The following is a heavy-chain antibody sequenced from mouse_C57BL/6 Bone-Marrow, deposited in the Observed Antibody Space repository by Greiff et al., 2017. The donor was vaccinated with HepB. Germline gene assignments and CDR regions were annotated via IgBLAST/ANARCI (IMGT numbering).Heavy chain of an antibody. CDR1: GYAFSSSW. CDR2: IYPGDGDT. D-gene: IGHD1-1*01. CDR3: ATKFITTVVFDY. Sequence: QVQLQQSGPELVKPGASVKISCKASGYAFSSSWMNWVKQRPGKGLEWIGRIYPGDGDTNYNGKFKGKATLTADKSSSTAYMQLSSLTSEDSAVYFCATKFITTVVFDYWGQGTTLTVSS. V-gene: IGHV1-82*01. J-gene: IGHJ2*01.